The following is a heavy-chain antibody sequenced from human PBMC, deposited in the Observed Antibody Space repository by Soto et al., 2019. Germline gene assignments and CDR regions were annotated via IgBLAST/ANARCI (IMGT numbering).Heavy chain of an antibody. J-gene: IGHJ4*02. Sequence: PGGSLRLSCAASGFTFSTFEMNWARQAPGKGLERVSKIGSSGSTIWYAGSVKGRFTISRDNAKNSLYLQMNSLRGDDTAVYYCARATYTSSYHFDSWGQGTLVTVSS. D-gene: IGHD6-6*01. CDR2: IGSSGSTI. CDR1: GFTFSTFE. V-gene: IGHV3-48*03. CDR3: ARATYTSSYHFDS.